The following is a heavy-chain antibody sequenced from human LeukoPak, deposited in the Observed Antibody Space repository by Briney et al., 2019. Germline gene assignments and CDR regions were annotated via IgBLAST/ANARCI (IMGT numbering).Heavy chain of an antibody. D-gene: IGHD6-19*01. V-gene: IGHV3-30*02. CDR2: IQYDGISK. J-gene: IGHJ4*02. Sequence: GGSPRLSCAASGLIFSNYGMHWVRQAPGKGLEWVTFIQYDGISKYYADSVKGRFTISRDNSKNTLYLQMNSLRPEDTTVYYCVEEAGSVAGRFDHWGQGNMVTVSS. CDR3: VEEAGSVAGRFDH. CDR1: GLIFSNYG.